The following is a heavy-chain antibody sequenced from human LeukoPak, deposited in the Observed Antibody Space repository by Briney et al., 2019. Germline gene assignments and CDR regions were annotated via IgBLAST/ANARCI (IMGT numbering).Heavy chain of an antibody. J-gene: IGHJ4*02. V-gene: IGHV1-69*05. CDR2: IIPIFGTA. CDR1: GYTFTSYA. Sequence: ASVKVPCKASGYTFTSYAISWVRQAPGQGLEWMGGIIPIFGTANYAQKFQGRVTITTDESTSTAYMELSSLRSEDTAVYYCARGNDFWSGYCYWGQGTLVTVSS. CDR3: ARGNDFWSGYCY. D-gene: IGHD3-3*01.